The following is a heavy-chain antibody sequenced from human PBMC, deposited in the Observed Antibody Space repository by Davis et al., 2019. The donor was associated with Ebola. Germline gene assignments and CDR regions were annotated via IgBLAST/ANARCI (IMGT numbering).Heavy chain of an antibody. CDR3: ARDRGYYYYGMDV. Sequence: MPSETLSLTCTASGGPFSSYYWSWLRQPPGKGLEWIGYIYYSGSTNYNPSLRSRVTISVDTSKNQFSLKLSSVTTADTAVYYCARDRGYYYYGMDVWGHGTTVTVSS. D-gene: IGHD3-10*01. CDR2: IYYSGST. CDR1: GGPFSSYY. J-gene: IGHJ6*02. V-gene: IGHV4-59*01.